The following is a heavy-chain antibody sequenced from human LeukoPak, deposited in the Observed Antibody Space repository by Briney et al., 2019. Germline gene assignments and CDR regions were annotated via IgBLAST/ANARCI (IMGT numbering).Heavy chain of an antibody. D-gene: IGHD4-23*01. CDR1: GFTFSSYW. Sequence: GGSLRLSCAASGFTFSSYWMNWVRHAPGKGLEWVSRIASDGSSTTYADSVKGRFSISRDNAKNTLYLQMNSLRVEDTAVYYCARGRPHGNDYWGQGTLVTVSS. J-gene: IGHJ4*02. V-gene: IGHV3-74*01. CDR2: IASDGSST. CDR3: ARGRPHGNDY.